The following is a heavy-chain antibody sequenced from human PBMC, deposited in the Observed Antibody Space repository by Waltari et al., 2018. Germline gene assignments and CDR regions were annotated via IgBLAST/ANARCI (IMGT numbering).Heavy chain of an antibody. Sequence: QVQLVQSGAEVKKPGSSVKVSCKASGGTFSSYAISWVRQAPGQGLEWMGRIIPIFGTAHYAQKFQGRVTITADKSTSTAYMELSSLRSEDTAVYYCARWEVAASGGAEWFDPWGQGTLVTVSS. CDR2: IIPIFGTA. CDR3: ARWEVAASGGAEWFDP. D-gene: IGHD2-15*01. J-gene: IGHJ5*02. CDR1: GGTFSSYA. V-gene: IGHV1-69*08.